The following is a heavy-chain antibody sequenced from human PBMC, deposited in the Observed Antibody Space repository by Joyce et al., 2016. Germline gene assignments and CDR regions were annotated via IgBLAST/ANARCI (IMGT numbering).Heavy chain of an antibody. J-gene: IGHJ4*02. V-gene: IGHV1-18*01. CDR3: MRDLPNDDDISGSSGGDY. Sequence: VPLVQSGAEVKKPGASVKVACQAFGYIFNTYGISWVRQAPGQGLEGVGGSSCHSGKTTYAQKLQGRGAMTTDTSASTAYMELKGLTLDDTAVDFCMRDLPNDDDISGSSGGDYWGQGTLVTVSS. CDR2: SSCHSGKT. D-gene: IGHD3-16*01. CDR1: GYIFNTYG.